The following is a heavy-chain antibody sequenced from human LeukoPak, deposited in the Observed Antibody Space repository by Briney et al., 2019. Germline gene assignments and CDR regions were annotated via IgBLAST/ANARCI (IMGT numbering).Heavy chain of an antibody. CDR1: GYTFTSYY. V-gene: IGHV1-46*01. Sequence: ASVKVSCKASGYTFTSYYMHWVRQAPGQGLEWMGIINPSGGSTSYAQKFQGRVTMTRNTSISTAYMELSSLRSEDTAVYYCARGQGGLYYYYGMDVWGQGTTVTVSS. CDR2: INPSGGST. CDR3: ARGQGGLYYYYGMDV. J-gene: IGHJ6*02. D-gene: IGHD3-16*01.